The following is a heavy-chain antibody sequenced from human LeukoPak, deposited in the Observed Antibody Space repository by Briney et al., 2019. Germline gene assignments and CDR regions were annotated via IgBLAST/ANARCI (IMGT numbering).Heavy chain of an antibody. V-gene: IGHV4-4*02. Sequence: SETLSLTCAVSGGSISSSNRWSWVRQPPGKGLEWIGEIYHSGSTNYNPSLKSRVTISVDKSKNQFSLKLSSVTAADTAVYYCARLEDYGSGSYYNDRIVSDYYYYMDVWGKGTTVTVSS. J-gene: IGHJ6*03. CDR2: IYHSGST. CDR3: ARLEDYGSGSYYNDRIVSDYYYYMDV. D-gene: IGHD3-10*01. CDR1: GGSISSSNR.